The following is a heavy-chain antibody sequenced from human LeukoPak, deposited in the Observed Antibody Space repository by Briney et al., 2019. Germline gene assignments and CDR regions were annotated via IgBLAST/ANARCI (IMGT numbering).Heavy chain of an antibody. V-gene: IGHV1-18*01. D-gene: IGHD6-19*01. Sequence: ASVKVSCKASGYTFTIYGISWVRQAPGQGLEWMGWISAYNGNTNYARKLQGRVTMTTDTSTSTAYMELRSLRSDDTAVYYCARGGVIAVAGSDAFDIWGQGTMVTVSS. CDR1: GYTFTIYG. CDR2: ISAYNGNT. CDR3: ARGGVIAVAGSDAFDI. J-gene: IGHJ3*02.